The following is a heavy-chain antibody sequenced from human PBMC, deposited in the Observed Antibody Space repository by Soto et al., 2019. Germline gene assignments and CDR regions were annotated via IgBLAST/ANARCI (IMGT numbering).Heavy chain of an antibody. J-gene: IGHJ4*02. CDR3: ARWGPTVATIPNAFDY. V-gene: IGHV4-59*01. CDR2: IYYSGST. D-gene: IGHD5-12*01. CDR1: GGSISSYY. Sequence: SETLSLTCTVSGGSISSYYWSWIRQPPGKGLEWIGYIYYSGSTNYNPSLKSRVTISVDTSKNQFSLKLSSVTAADTAVYYCARWGPTVATIPNAFDYWGQGTLVTVSS.